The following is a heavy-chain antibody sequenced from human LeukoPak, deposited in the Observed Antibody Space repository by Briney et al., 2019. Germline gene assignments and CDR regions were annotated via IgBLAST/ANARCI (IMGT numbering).Heavy chain of an antibody. CDR3: ARAPDYGDYYYYYYMDV. CDR1: GGSFSGYY. Sequence: SETLSLTCAVYGGSFSGYYWSWIRQPPGKGLEWIGEINHSGSTNYNPSLQRRVTISVDTSKHQFSLKLSSVTAADTAVYYCARAPDYGDYYYYYYMDVWGKGTTITVSS. D-gene: IGHD4-17*01. V-gene: IGHV4-34*01. CDR2: INHSGST. J-gene: IGHJ6*03.